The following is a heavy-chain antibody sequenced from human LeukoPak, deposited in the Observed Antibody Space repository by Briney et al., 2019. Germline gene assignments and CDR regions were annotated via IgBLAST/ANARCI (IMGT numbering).Heavy chain of an antibody. Sequence: PSETLSLTCAVYGGSFSGYYWSWIRQPPGKGLEWIGEINHSGSTNYNPSLKSRVTISVDTSKNRFSLKLTSVTAADTAVYYCARGLGYFDRFPRWFDPWGQGTLVTVSS. CDR3: ARGLGYFDRFPRWFDP. CDR1: GGSFSGYY. J-gene: IGHJ5*02. CDR2: INHSGST. V-gene: IGHV4-34*01. D-gene: IGHD3-9*01.